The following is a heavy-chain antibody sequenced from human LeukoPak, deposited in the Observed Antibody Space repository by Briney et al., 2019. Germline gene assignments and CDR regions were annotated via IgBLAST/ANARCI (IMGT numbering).Heavy chain of an antibody. CDR1: GYSFTSYW. Sequence: GESLKISCKGSGYSFTSYWIGWVRQMPGKGVEWMGIIYPGDSDARYSPSFQGQVTISADKSISTAYLQWSSLKASDTAMYYCARRRDLYSGSYYPFDYWGQGTLVTVSS. CDR3: ARRRDLYSGSYYPFDY. CDR2: IYPGDSDA. J-gene: IGHJ4*02. V-gene: IGHV5-51*01. D-gene: IGHD1-26*01.